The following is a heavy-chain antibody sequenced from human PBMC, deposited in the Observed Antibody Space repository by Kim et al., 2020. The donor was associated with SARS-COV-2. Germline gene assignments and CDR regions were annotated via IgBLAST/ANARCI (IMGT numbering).Heavy chain of an antibody. CDR3: ARISHDLALDY. CDR1: GGSFSGYY. Sequence: SETLSLTCAVYGGSFSGYYWSWIRQPPGKGLAWIGEINHSGSTNYNPSLKSRVTISVDTSKNQFSLKLSSVTAADTAVYYCARISHDLALDYWGQGTLFTVSS. CDR2: INHSGST. D-gene: IGHD1-1*01. J-gene: IGHJ4*02. V-gene: IGHV4-34*01.